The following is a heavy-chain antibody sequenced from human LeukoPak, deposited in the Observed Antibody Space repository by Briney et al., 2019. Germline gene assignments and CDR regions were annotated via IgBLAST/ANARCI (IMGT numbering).Heavy chain of an antibody. CDR3: ARDRGTWNDDGFDY. CDR2: IYISGST. Sequence: SETLSLTCTVSGGSISSYYWSWIRQPAGKGLEWIGRIYISGSTNYNPSLKSRVTMSVDTSKNQFSLKLSSVTAADTAAYYCARDRGTWNDDGFDYWGQGTLVTVSS. J-gene: IGHJ4*02. D-gene: IGHD1-1*01. V-gene: IGHV4-4*07. CDR1: GGSISSYY.